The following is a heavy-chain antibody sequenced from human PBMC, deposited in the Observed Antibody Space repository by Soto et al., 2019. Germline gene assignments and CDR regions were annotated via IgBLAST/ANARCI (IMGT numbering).Heavy chain of an antibody. D-gene: IGHD2-2*01. CDR1: VYSFPSYW. CDR2: IDPSDSYT. V-gene: IGHV5-10-1*01. CDR3: AREDIVVVPAAAALYYYGMDV. Sequence: GESLKISCKVSVYSFPSYWISWFRQIPVKVPAWMGRIDPSDSYTNYSPSFQGHVTISADKSISTAYLQWSSLKASDTAMYYCAREDIVVVPAAAALYYYGMDVWGQGTTVTVSS. J-gene: IGHJ6*02.